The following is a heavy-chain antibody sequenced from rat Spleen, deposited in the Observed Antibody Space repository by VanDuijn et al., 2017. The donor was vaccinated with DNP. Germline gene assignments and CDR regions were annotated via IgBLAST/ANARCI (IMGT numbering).Heavy chain of an antibody. V-gene: IGHV5-29*01. CDR2: ISYDGRSA. J-gene: IGHJ2*01. Sequence: ELQLVESDGGLVQPGRSLKLSCVASGFTFSDYFMAWARQAPTKGLEWVAAISYDGRSAYYRDSVKGRFTISRDNEKNIVCLQMDSLRSEDTATYYCARRVPHDNYFDYWGQGVMVTVSS. CDR3: ARRVPHDNYFDY. CDR1: GFTFSDYF. D-gene: IGHD1-7*01.